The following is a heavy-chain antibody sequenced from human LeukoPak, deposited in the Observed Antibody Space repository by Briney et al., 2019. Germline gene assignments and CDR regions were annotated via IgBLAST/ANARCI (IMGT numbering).Heavy chain of an antibody. CDR2: ISWNSGSI. CDR1: GFTFDDYA. J-gene: IGHJ4*02. Sequence: PGGSLRLSCAASGFTFDDYAMHWVRQAPGKGLEWVSGISWNSGSIGYADSVKGRFTISRDNAKNSLYLQMNSLRAEDTALYYCAKGYYYDSSGPPFDYWGQGTLVTVSS. V-gene: IGHV3-9*01. D-gene: IGHD3-22*01. CDR3: AKGYYYDSSGPPFDY.